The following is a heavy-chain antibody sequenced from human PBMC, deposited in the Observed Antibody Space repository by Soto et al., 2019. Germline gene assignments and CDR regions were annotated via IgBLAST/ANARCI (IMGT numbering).Heavy chain of an antibody. V-gene: IGHV1-2*02. CDR2: INPNSGGT. CDR3: AXEGGPNWNDASYNWFDP. Sequence: ASVKVSCKASGYTFTGYYMHWVRQAPGQGLEWMGWINPNSGGTNYAQKFQGRVTMTRDTSISTAYMELSRLRSDDTAVYYCAXEGGPNWNDASYNWFDPWGQGTLVTVSS. CDR1: GYTFTGYY. J-gene: IGHJ5*02. D-gene: IGHD1-1*01.